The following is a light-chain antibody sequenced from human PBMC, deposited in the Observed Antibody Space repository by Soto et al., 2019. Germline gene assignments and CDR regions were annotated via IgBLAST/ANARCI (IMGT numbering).Light chain of an antibody. J-gene: IGLJ2*01. V-gene: IGLV2-14*01. CDR1: NNDVGRHNY. CDR2: DVS. Sequence: QSALTQPASVSGSPGQSITISCTGINNDVGRHNYVSWYQQHPGKAPKLMIYDVSNRPSGVSDRFSGSYSGNTASLSISGLQAEDEAAYFCSSYADSRTIFGGGTKVTVL. CDR3: SSYADSRTI.